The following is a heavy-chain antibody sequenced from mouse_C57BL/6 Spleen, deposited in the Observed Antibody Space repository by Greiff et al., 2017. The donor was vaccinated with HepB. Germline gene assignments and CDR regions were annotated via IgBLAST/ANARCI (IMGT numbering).Heavy chain of an antibody. D-gene: IGHD2-4*01. Sequence: VQLQQSGAELARPGASVKLSCKASGYTFTSYGISWVKQRTGQGLEWIGEIYPRSGNNYYNEKFKGKATLTADKSSSTAYMELRSLTSEDSAVYFCAREGQYDYFFDYWGQGTTLTVSS. CDR1: GYTFTSYG. CDR2: IYPRSGNN. CDR3: AREGQYDYFFDY. V-gene: IGHV1-81*01. J-gene: IGHJ2*01.